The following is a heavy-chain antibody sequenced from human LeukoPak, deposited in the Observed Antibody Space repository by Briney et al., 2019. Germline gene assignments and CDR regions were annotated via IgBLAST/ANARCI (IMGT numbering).Heavy chain of an antibody. CDR1: GYTFTGYY. Sequence: ASVKVSCKASGYTFTGYYMHWVRQAPGQGVEWMGWISAYNGNTNYAQKLQGRVTMTTDTSTSTAYMELRSLRSDDTAVYYCARRGSGWTFDYWGQGTLVTVSS. CDR3: ARRGSGWTFDY. V-gene: IGHV1-18*04. D-gene: IGHD6-19*01. CDR2: ISAYNGNT. J-gene: IGHJ4*02.